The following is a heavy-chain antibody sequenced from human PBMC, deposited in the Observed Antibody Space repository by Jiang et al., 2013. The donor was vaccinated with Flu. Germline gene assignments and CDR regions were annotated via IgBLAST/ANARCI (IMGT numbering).Heavy chain of an antibody. CDR1: GGSISSYY. Sequence: GSGLLKPSETLSLTCTVSGGSISSYYWSWIRQPPGKGLEWIGYIYYSGSTNYNPSLKSRVTISVDTSKNQFSLKLSSVTAADTAVYYCARDKLHVLRFLEWRDEPYYYYGMDVWGKGTTVTVSS. V-gene: IGHV4-59*01. J-gene: IGHJ6*04. CDR2: IYYSGST. CDR3: ARDKLHVLRFLEWRDEPYYYYGMDV. D-gene: IGHD3-3*01.